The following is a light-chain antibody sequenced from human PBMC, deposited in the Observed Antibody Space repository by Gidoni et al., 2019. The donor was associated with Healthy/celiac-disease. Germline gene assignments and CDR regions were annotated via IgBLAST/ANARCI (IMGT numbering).Light chain of an antibody. V-gene: IGKV3-11*01. J-gene: IGKJ2*01. CDR2: DTS. CDR1: QSVKSY. Sequence: EIVLPQSPATLSLSPGERATLSCRASQSVKSYLAWYQQKPGQAPRLLIYDTSNRATGIPARFSSGGSGTDFTLTISSREPEDFAVYYCQQRSNWPPYTFGQGTKLEIK. CDR3: QQRSNWPPYT.